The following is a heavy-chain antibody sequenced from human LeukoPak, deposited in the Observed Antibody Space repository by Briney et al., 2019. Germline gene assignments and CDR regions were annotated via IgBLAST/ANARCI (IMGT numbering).Heavy chain of an antibody. V-gene: IGHV1-18*01. J-gene: IGHJ2*01. D-gene: IGHD6-13*01. Sequence: ASVKVSCKASGYTFTSYGISWVRQAPGQGPEWMGWISADNGNTKYAQKFQGRVTMTTDTSTSTAYMELRSLRSDDTAVYYCARDPHSSSWYTPRAFWYFDLWGRGTLVTVSS. CDR1: GYTFTSYG. CDR3: ARDPHSSSWYTPRAFWYFDL. CDR2: ISADNGNT.